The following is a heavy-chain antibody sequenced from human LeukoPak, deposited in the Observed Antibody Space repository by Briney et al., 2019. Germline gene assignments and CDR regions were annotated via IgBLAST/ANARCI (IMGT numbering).Heavy chain of an antibody. J-gene: IGHJ6*02. Sequence: PSETLSLTCTVSGGSISSRSYYWGWIRQPPGKGLEWNGSIYYSGSTYYNASLKSRVTTSVDTSKNQFSLKLTSVTAADTAVYYCAIQRLDGTDVWGQGITVTVSS. CDR2: IYYSGST. V-gene: IGHV4-39*01. D-gene: IGHD6-19*01. CDR3: AIQRLDGTDV. CDR1: GGSISSRSYY.